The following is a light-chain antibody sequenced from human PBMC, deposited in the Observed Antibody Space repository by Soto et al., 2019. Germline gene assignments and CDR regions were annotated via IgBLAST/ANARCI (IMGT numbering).Light chain of an antibody. CDR3: PYGTSPTWP. CDR2: ATS. V-gene: IGKV3-20*01. Sequence: SGWTKSTGTLSLSPGEKATLSCRTSQAVRSNYLAWYQQKPGQAPRLVMFATSSAGTGIPDRFSGSGSGTAFTLTISRLEPEDSAVYYCPYGTSPTWPFAQGSMVAI. CDR1: QAVRSNY. J-gene: IGKJ1*01.